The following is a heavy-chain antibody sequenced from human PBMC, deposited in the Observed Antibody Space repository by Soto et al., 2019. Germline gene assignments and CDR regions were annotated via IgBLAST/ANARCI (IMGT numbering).Heavy chain of an antibody. Sequence: PGESLKISCKGSGYSFSTHWIGWVRQMPGKGLEWMGIIYPGDSDTRYSPSFQGQVTISADKSITTAYLQWSSLKASDTAMYYCARRVRGPSFWYFDLWGRGTLVTVSS. CDR3: ARRVRGPSFWYFDL. CDR2: IYPGDSDT. CDR1: GYSFSTHW. D-gene: IGHD3-10*01. V-gene: IGHV5-51*01. J-gene: IGHJ2*01.